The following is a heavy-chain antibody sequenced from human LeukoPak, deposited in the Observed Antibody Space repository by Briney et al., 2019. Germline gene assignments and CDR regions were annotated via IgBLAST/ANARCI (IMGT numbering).Heavy chain of an antibody. CDR2: ISADGGST. J-gene: IGHJ4*02. V-gene: IGHV3-43*02. Sequence: GGSLRLSCVASGLNFDDSAMHWVRQAPGKGLEWVSLISADGGSTFSADSVKGRFSISRDNSKNSLYLQMNSLRSEDTAMYYCAKESGKFDYWGQGTPVAVSS. CDR1: GLNFDDSA. CDR3: AKESGKFDY.